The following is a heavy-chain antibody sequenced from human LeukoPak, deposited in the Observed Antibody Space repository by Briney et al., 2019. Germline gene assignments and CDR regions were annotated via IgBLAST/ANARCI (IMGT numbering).Heavy chain of an antibody. CDR1: GGSFSGYY. J-gene: IGHJ6*03. CDR2: INHSGST. CDR3: ARAPLRYYYYMDV. Sequence: PSETLSLTCAVYGGSFSGYYWSWIRQPPGTGLEWIGEINHSGSTNYNPSLKSRVTISVDTSKNQFSLKLSSVTAADTAVYYCARAPLRYYYYMDVWGKGTTVTVSS. V-gene: IGHV4-34*01.